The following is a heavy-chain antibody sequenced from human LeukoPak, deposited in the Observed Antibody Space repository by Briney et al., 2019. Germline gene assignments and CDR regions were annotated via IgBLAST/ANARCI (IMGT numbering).Heavy chain of an antibody. J-gene: IGHJ4*02. D-gene: IGHD6-6*01. V-gene: IGHV3-7*03. Sequence: GGSLRLSCEVSGFTFRSYWMTWVRQAPGKGLEWVANINQDGSEKHYVDSVKGRFTISRDNAKNSLYLQMNSLRAEDTAVYYCAKTLYSSSYVLGDFDYWGQGTLVTVSS. CDR1: GFTFRSYW. CDR3: AKTLYSSSYVLGDFDY. CDR2: INQDGSEK.